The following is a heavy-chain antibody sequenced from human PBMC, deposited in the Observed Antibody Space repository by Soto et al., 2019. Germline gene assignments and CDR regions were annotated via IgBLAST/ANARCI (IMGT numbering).Heavy chain of an antibody. D-gene: IGHD3-10*01. CDR3: ARGVYGSGSYYNDY. CDR2: IIPMFGTP. J-gene: IGHJ4*02. V-gene: IGHV1-69*01. Sequence: QVQLVQSGAEVKKPGSSVKVSCKASGGTFSNNAISWVRQAPGQGLEWMGGIIPMFGTPNYAQKLQGRVTITADESTSTAYMELSSLKSADTAVYYCARGVYGSGSYYNDYWGQGTPVTVSS. CDR1: GGTFSNNA.